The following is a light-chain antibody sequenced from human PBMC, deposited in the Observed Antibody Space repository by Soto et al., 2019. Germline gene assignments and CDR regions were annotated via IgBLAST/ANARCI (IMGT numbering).Light chain of an antibody. V-gene: IGLV2-14*01. J-gene: IGLJ1*01. CDR3: SSYTSSGIYV. Sequence: QSVLTQPASVSGSPGQSITISCTGTSSDVGGYNYVSWYQQHPGKAPKLMIYEVSNRPSGISTRFSGSKSGNTASLTISGLQAEDEADYYRSSYTSSGIYVFGTGTKVTVL. CDR2: EVS. CDR1: SSDVGGYNY.